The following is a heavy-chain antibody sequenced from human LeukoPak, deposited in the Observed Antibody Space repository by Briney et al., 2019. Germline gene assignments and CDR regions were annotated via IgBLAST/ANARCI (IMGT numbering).Heavy chain of an antibody. CDR1: GYTFTSYG. J-gene: IGHJ6*02. V-gene: IGHV1-18*01. CDR3: ARDESSGSGIYLGHYYYGMDV. CDR2: ISAYNGNT. Sequence: ASVKVSCKASGYTFTSYGISWVRQAPGQGLEWMGWISAYNGNTNYAQKLQGRVTMTTDTSTSTAYMELRSLRSDDTAVYYCARDESSGSGIYLGHYYYGMDVWGQGTTVTVSS. D-gene: IGHD3-10*01.